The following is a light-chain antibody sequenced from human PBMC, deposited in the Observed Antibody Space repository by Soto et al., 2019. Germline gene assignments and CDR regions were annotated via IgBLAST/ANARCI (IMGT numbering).Light chain of an antibody. CDR2: DAS. V-gene: IGKV3-11*01. CDR1: QSVSSY. J-gene: IGKJ4*01. Sequence: EIVLTQSPATLSLSPRERATLSCRASQSVSSYFAWYQQKPGQAPRLLIYDASNRATGIPDRFSGSGSGTDFTLTISSLEPEDFAVYYCQQRSNWPLTFGGGTRVEIK. CDR3: QQRSNWPLT.